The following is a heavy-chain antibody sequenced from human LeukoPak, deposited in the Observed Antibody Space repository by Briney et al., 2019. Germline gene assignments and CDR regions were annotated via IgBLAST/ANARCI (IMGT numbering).Heavy chain of an antibody. V-gene: IGHV3-74*01. Sequence: GGSLRLSCAASGFTFSSYSMNWVRQAPGKGLVWVSRVNPGGSIANFADSVKGRFTISRDNAKNTVYLQTSSLTAEDTAVYYCASAIAAAGVYYMDVWGKGTTVTVSS. CDR1: GFTFSSYS. D-gene: IGHD6-13*01. CDR3: ASAIAAAGVYYMDV. CDR2: VNPGGSIA. J-gene: IGHJ6*03.